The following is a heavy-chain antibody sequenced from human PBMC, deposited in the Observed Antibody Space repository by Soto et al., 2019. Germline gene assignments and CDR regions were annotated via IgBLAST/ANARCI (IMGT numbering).Heavy chain of an antibody. CDR1: GASIISTSYF. D-gene: IGHD2-15*01. V-gene: IGHV4-39*01. CDR3: ASVLGHCNVGTCFFRLFDP. J-gene: IGHJ5*02. Sequence: QPQLQESGPGLVKPSETLSLTCTVSGASIISTSYFWGWIRHTSGKGLEWIGTISYSGSTFYNPSLKSKGTISVYAANNQFSLKLSSETAAASAVSYCASVLGHCNVGTCFFRLFDPWGHWTLCTVS. CDR2: ISYSGST.